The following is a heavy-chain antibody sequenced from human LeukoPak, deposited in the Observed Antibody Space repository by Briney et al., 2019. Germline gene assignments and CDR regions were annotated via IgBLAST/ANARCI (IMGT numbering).Heavy chain of an antibody. J-gene: IGHJ4*02. D-gene: IGHD1-14*01. Sequence: PGGSLRLSCAAFGFTFSDYYMSWIRQAPGKRLEWISYISSDGNTIYYADSVKGRFTISRDNAKNLLYLHMNSLRAEDTAVYYCTRQGRPEDHWGQGTLVTVSS. CDR2: ISSDGNTI. V-gene: IGHV3-11*04. CDR1: GFTFSDYY. CDR3: TRQGRPEDH.